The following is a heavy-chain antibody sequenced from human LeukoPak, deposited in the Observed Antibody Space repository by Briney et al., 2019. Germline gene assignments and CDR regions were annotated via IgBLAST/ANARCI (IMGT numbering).Heavy chain of an antibody. CDR2: INPNSGGT. J-gene: IGHJ3*02. Sequence: GASVKASCKASGYTFTGYYMHWVPQAPGQGLEWMGWINPNSGGTNYAQKFQCRVTMTRDTSISTAYMELSRLRSDETAVYYCQLLFYAFDIWGQGTMVTVSS. D-gene: IGHD2-2*01. V-gene: IGHV1-2*02. CDR1: GYTFTGYY. CDR3: QLLFYAFDI.